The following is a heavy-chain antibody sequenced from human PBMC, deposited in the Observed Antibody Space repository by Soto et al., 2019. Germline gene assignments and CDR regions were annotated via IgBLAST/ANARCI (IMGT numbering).Heavy chain of an antibody. CDR2: IYYSGST. J-gene: IGHJ4*02. V-gene: IGHV4-31*03. CDR3: ARGKTVAAAGPFDY. CDR1: GGSISSGGYY. D-gene: IGHD6-13*01. Sequence: QVQLQESGPGLVKPSQTLSLTCTVSGGSISSGGYYWSWIRQHPGKVLEWIGYIYYSGSTYYNPSLKSRVTLSVDTSTNQFSRKLSSVTAADTAVYYCARGKTVAAAGPFDYWGQGTLVTFSS.